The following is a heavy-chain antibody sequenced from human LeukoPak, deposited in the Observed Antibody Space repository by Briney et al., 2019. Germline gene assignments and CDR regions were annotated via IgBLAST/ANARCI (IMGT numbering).Heavy chain of an antibody. Sequence: PGGSLRLSCAASGFTFSHYGMHWVRQAPGKGLEWVATIWYDGSNKYYVDFVKGRFSISRDNSKNTLNLQMNSLRAEDTAIYYCTRGASAVAAAFDFGGRGTLVIVSS. J-gene: IGHJ4*01. CDR1: GFTFSHYG. D-gene: IGHD6-19*01. V-gene: IGHV3-33*01. CDR2: IWYDGSNK. CDR3: TRGASAVAAAFDF.